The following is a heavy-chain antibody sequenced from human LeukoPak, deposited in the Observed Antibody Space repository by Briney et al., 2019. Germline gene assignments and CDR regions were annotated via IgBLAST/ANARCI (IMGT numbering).Heavy chain of an antibody. V-gene: IGHV4-34*01. Sequence: PSETLSLTCAVYGVSFRGFYWSWLRQPPGKGLEWIGEIYHSGRTNSNPSLKSRVTISVDTSKNHFSLKLTSVTAADTAVYYCAGFIWGIGFDPWGQGTLVTVSS. J-gene: IGHJ5*02. CDR3: AGFIWGIGFDP. CDR2: IYHSGRT. CDR1: GVSFRGFY. D-gene: IGHD3-16*01.